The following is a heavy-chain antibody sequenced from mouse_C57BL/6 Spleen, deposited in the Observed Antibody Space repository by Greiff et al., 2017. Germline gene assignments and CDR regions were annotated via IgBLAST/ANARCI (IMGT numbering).Heavy chain of an antibody. CDR2: IWWDDDK. Sequence: QVTLKVSGPGILQPSQTLSLTCSFSGFSLRTFGMGVGWIRQPSGKGLEWLAHIWWDDDKYYNPALKSQLTISKDTSKNQVFLKIANVDTAETATYYCARLITTVVAKDWYFDVWGTGTTVTVSS. CDR1: GFSLRTFGMG. V-gene: IGHV8-8*01. CDR3: ARLITTVVAKDWYFDV. J-gene: IGHJ1*03. D-gene: IGHD1-1*01.